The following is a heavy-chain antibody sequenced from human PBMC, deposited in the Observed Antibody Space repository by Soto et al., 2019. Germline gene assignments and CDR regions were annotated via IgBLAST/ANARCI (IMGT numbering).Heavy chain of an antibody. Sequence: QVRLQESGPGLVEPSGTLSLTCAVSDGSIFTDDWWTWVRQTPGKGPEWIGEIHQVLGTNYNPSLRSRVTISMDNSKNQFSLELTSVTAADTAVYYCANWGGLNFPRLYWGPGTLVTISS. V-gene: IGHV4-4*02. CDR1: DGSIFTDDW. CDR3: ANWGGLNFPRLY. D-gene: IGHD3-16*01. J-gene: IGHJ4*02. CDR2: IHQVLGT.